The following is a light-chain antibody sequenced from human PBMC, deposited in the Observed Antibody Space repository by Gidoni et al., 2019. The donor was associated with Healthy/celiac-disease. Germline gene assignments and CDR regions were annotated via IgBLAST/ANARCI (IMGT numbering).Light chain of an antibody. J-gene: IGKJ1*01. CDR2: WAS. Sequence: DILLTQSPASLALSLGERATINCQSSRRVLYSANNKNYLAWYQQKPGQPPKLLIYWASTRESGVPDRFSGSGSGTEFNLTISSLQAEDVAVYYCQQYYSTLTWTFGQGTKVEIK. CDR1: RRVLYSANNKNY. V-gene: IGKV4-1*01. CDR3: QQYYSTLTWT.